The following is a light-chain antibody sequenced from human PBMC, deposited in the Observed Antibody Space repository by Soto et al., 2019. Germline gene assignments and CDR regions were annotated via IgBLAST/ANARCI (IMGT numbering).Light chain of an antibody. CDR1: QSINSF. V-gene: IGKV3D-15*01. Sequence: EIVLTQSPGTLSLSPGEGATLSCRASQSINSFLAWYQQRRGQAPRLLIHGASNRATGIPDRFSGSGSGTEFTLTISSLQPDDFATYYCQQYNSYWTFGQGTKV. CDR2: GAS. J-gene: IGKJ1*01. CDR3: QQYNSYWT.